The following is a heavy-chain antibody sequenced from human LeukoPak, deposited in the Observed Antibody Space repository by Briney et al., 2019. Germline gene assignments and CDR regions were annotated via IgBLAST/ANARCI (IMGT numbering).Heavy chain of an antibody. V-gene: IGHV4-34*01. D-gene: IGHD3-22*01. CDR1: GGSFSGYY. J-gene: IGHJ4*02. CDR2: INHSGST. Sequence: PSETLSLTCAVYGGSFSGYYWSWIRQPPGKGLEWIGEINHSGSTNYNPSLKGRVTISVDTSKNQFSLKLSSVTAADTAVYYCASFGTSRKYYYDSSGYNLFDYWGQGTLVTVSS. CDR3: ASFGTSRKYYYDSSGYNLFDY.